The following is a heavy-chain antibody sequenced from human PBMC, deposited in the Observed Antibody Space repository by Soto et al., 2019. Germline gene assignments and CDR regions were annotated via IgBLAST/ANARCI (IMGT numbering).Heavy chain of an antibody. CDR1: GGSISSYY. CDR2: IYYSGST. J-gene: IGHJ4*02. Sequence: SETLSLTCTVSGGSISSYYWSWIRQPPGKGLEWIGYIYYSGSTNYNPSLKSRVTISVDTSKNQFSLKLSSVTAAGTAVYYCARDHEGLDYWGQGTLVTVSS. CDR3: ARDHEGLDY. V-gene: IGHV4-59*01.